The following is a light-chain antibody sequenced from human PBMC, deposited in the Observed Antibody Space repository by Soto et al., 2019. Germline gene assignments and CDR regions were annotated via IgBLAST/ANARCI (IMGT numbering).Light chain of an antibody. CDR3: QHYNSYSEA. CDR2: KAS. Sequence: DIQMTQSPSTLSGSVGDRVTITCRASQTISSWLAWYQQKPGKAPKLLIYKASTLKSGVPSRFSGSGSGTEFTLTISSLQPDDFAPYYCQHYNSYSEAVGQGTKVEL. J-gene: IGKJ1*01. V-gene: IGKV1-5*03. CDR1: QTISSW.